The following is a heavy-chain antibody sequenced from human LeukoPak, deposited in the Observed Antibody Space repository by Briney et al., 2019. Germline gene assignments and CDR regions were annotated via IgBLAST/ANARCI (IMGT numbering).Heavy chain of an antibody. V-gene: IGHV3-23*01. CDR2: ISGSGGST. D-gene: IGHD3-16*02. J-gene: IGHJ3*02. CDR3: APSNRFGDAFDI. Sequence: GGSLRLSCAASGFTFSSYAMSWVRQAPGKGLEWVSAISGSGGSTYYADSVKGRFTVSRDNSKNTLYLQMNSLRAEDTAVYYCAPSNRFGDAFDIWAKGQWSPSLQ. CDR1: GFTFSSYA.